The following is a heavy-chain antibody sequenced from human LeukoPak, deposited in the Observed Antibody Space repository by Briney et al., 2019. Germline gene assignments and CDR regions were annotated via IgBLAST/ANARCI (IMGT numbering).Heavy chain of an antibody. D-gene: IGHD3-22*01. J-gene: IGHJ6*02. CDR3: ARRDSSAYYLFYYGMDV. V-gene: IGHV3-48*03. Sequence: GGSLRLSCAASGFTFSSYEMNWVRQAPGKGLEWVSYISSSGSTIYYADSVKGRFTISRDNAKNSLYLQMNSLRAEDTAVYYCARRDSSAYYLFYYGMDVWGQGTTVTVSS. CDR1: GFTFSSYE. CDR2: ISSSGSTI.